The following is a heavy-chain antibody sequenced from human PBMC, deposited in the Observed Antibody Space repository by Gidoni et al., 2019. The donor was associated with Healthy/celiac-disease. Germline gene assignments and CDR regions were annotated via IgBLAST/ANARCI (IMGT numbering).Heavy chain of an antibody. CDR1: GYTFTSYY. CDR2: INPSGGST. D-gene: IGHD2-2*01. V-gene: IGHV1-46*01. CDR3: ASRYCSSTSCPNYYGMDV. Sequence: QVQLVQSGAEVKKPGASVTVSCKASGYTFTSYYMHWVRQAPGQGLEWMGIINPSGGSTSYAQKFQGRVTMTRDTSTSTVYMELSSLRSEDTAVYYCASRYCSSTSCPNYYGMDVWGQGTTVTVSS. J-gene: IGHJ6*02.